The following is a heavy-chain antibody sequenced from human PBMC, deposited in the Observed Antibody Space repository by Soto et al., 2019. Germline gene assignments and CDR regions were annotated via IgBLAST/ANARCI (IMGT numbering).Heavy chain of an antibody. CDR3: ARANSSSSGDQYYFDY. Sequence: SETLSLTCTVSGGSISSGGYYWSWIRQHPGKGLEWIGYIYYSGSTYYNPSLKSRVTISVDTSKNQFSPKLSSVTAADTAVYYCARANSSSSGDQYYFDYWGQGTLVTVSS. CDR1: GGSISSGGYY. V-gene: IGHV4-31*03. D-gene: IGHD6-6*01. J-gene: IGHJ4*02. CDR2: IYYSGST.